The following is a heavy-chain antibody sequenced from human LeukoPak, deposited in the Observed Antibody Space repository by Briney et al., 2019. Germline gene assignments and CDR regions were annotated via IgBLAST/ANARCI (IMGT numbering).Heavy chain of an antibody. D-gene: IGHD5-18*01. V-gene: IGHV4-61*02. J-gene: IGHJ4*02. CDR3: ARVQGPYSYDHRYYFDY. CDR2: IYTSGST. CDR1: GGSISSGSYY. Sequence: PSETLSLTCTVSGGSISSGSYYWSWIRQPAGKGLEWIGRIYTSGSTNYNPSLKSRVTISVDMSKNQFSLKLSSVTAADTAVYYCARVQGPYSYDHRYYFDYWGQGTLVTVSS.